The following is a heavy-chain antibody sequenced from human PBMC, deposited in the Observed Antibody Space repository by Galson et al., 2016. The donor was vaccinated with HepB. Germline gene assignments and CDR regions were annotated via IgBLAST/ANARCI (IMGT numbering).Heavy chain of an antibody. V-gene: IGHV3-33*01. CDR1: EFTFSRYA. CDR3: ARGYGDSALYYYYGMDV. J-gene: IGHJ6*02. CDR2: IWYDGSEK. D-gene: IGHD4-17*01. Sequence: SLRLSCAASEFTFSRYAMHWVRQAPGKGLEWVAVIWYDGSEKYYVDSVRGRFTISRDNSKNTLYLRMKSLRAEDTAVYYCARGYGDSALYYYYGMDVWGQGTTVPVSS.